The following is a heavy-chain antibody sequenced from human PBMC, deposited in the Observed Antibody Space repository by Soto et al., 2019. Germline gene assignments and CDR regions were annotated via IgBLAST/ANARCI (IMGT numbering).Heavy chain of an antibody. CDR1: GFTFSNAW. D-gene: IGHD3-9*01. CDR2: IKSKTDGGTT. J-gene: IGHJ4*02. CDR3: TTDLYYDILTGSNFDY. Sequence: PGGSLRLSCAASGFTFSNAWMSWVRQAPGKGLEWVGGIKSKTDGGTTDYAAPVKGRFTISRDDSKNTLYLQMNSLKTEDTAVYYCTTDLYYDILTGSNFDYWGQGTLVTVSS. V-gene: IGHV3-15*01.